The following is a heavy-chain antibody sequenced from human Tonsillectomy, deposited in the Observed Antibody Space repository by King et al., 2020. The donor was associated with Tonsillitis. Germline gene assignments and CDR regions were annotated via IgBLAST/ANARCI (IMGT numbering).Heavy chain of an antibody. CDR2: ISYDGSNK. CDR1: GFTFSSYA. D-gene: IGHD1-7*01. Sequence: VQLVESGGGVVQPGRSLRLSCAAYGFTFSSYAMHWVRQAPGKGLEWVAVISYDGSNKYYADSVKGRFTISRDNSKNTLYLQMNSLRAEDTAVYYCASSGYNWNYEAVEYFQHWGQGTLVTVSS. CDR3: ASSGYNWNYEAVEYFQH. J-gene: IGHJ1*01. V-gene: IGHV3-30-3*01.